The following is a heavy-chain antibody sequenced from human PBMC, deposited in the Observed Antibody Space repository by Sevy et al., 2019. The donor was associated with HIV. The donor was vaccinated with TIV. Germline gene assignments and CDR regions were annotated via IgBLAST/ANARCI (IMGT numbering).Heavy chain of an antibody. CDR2: IKQDGSEK. CDR3: VREGRYSSSWYFGIPVQYYFDY. Sequence: GGSLRLSCAASEFTFSSYWMTWVRQTPGKGLEWVANIKQDGSEKYYVDSVKGRFTISRDNAKNTLFLQMNSLRAEDTAVYYCVREGRYSSSWYFGIPVQYYFDYWGQGTLVTVSS. D-gene: IGHD6-13*01. V-gene: IGHV3-7*01. CDR1: EFTFSSYW. J-gene: IGHJ4*02.